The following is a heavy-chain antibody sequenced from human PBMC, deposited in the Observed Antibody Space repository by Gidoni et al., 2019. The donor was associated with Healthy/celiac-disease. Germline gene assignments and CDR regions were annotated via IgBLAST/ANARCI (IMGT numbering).Heavy chain of an antibody. CDR1: GFTVSSYG. J-gene: IGHJ4*02. CDR2: ISYDGSNK. CDR3: AKGLGPAAAGKD. V-gene: IGHV3-30*18. D-gene: IGHD6-13*01. Sequence: QVQLVESGGGGVQPGRSLRRSCAASGFTVSSYGMHWVRQAPGKGLEWVAVISYDGSNKYYADSVKGRFTISRDNSKNTLYLQMNSLRAEDTAVYYCAKGLGPAAAGKDWGQGTLVTVSS.